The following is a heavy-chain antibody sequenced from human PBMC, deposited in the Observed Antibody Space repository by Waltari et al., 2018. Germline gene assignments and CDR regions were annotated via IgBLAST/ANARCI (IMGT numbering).Heavy chain of an antibody. J-gene: IGHJ4*02. CDR2: INQSGNT. Sequence: GIVWSVCRQPPGKGLGWIGEINQSGNTNNNPSLKSRVTISVDTSKNQFSLKLSSVTAADTAVYYCASSLTYYYGSGRASAFDYWGQGTL. CDR3: ASSLTYYYGSGRASAFDY. D-gene: IGHD3-10*01. CDR1: GIV. V-gene: IGHV4-34*01.